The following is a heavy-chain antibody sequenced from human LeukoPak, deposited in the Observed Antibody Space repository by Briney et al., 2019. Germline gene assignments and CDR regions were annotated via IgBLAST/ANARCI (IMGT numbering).Heavy chain of an antibody. V-gene: IGHV1-2*02. Sequence: ASVKVSCKASGYTFTDYYIHWVRQAPGQGLEWMGWIDPNGGTNYGQKFQGRVTMTRDTSISIVYMEVSRLRSDDTAVYYCARGPSDSSGYYYEGDAFDIWGQGTVVTVSS. J-gene: IGHJ3*02. CDR2: IDPNGGT. CDR3: ARGPSDSSGYYYEGDAFDI. CDR1: GYTFTDYY. D-gene: IGHD3-22*01.